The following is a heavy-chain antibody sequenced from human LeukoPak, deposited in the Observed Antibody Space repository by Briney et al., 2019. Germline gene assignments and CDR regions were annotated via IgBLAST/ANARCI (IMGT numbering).Heavy chain of an antibody. CDR1: GGTFSSYA. J-gene: IGHJ4*02. D-gene: IGHD5-18*01. V-gene: IGHV1-69*04. CDR3: ARDRGYSYGASY. Sequence: PSVKVSCKASGGTFSSYAISWVRQAPGQGLEWMGRIIPILGIANYAQKFQGRVTITADKSTSTAYMELSSLRSEDTAVYYCARDRGYSYGASYWGQGTLVTVSS. CDR2: IIPILGIA.